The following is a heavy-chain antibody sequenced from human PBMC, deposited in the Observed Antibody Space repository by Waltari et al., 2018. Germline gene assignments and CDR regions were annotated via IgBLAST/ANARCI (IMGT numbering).Heavy chain of an antibody. CDR3: ARGSRLGSGTFFPTATDN. J-gene: IGHJ4*02. CDR2: RNHTRGNT. Sequence: QVQLVQSGAEVKEPGASVKVSCKASGYTFSTYDINWVRQATGQGLEWMGWRNHTRGNTGYAPKVQGRVTMTRDTSIRTAYMELSSLRSDDTAVYYCARGSRLGSGTFFPTATDNWAQGTPVTVSS. V-gene: IGHV1-8*01. CDR1: GYTFSTYD. D-gene: IGHD3-10*01.